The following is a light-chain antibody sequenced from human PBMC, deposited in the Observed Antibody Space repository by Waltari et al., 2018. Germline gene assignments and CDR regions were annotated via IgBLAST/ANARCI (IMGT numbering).Light chain of an antibody. CDR2: QDT. Sequence: SYELTQPPSVSVSPGQTASITCSGDKLGDQYACWYQQKPGQSPLVVIYQDTKRPSGMPERFSGSNSGNTATLTISGTQAMDEADYYCQAWDSSTAVFGGGTKLTVL. CDR1: KLGDQY. V-gene: IGLV3-1*01. CDR3: QAWDSSTAV. J-gene: IGLJ2*01.